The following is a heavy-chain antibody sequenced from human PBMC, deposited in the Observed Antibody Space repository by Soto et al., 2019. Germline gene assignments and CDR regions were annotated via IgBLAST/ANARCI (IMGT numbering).Heavy chain of an antibody. CDR1: GGSISSGYYY. V-gene: IGHV4-30-4*01. CDR3: ASSSLYRMDV. J-gene: IGHJ6*02. Sequence: SETLSLTCSVSGGSISSGYYYWSWIRQPPGKGLAGSGKAYNAWNTYYHPSLKSRLIISIDTSKNQFSLKVRSVTAADTAVYYCASSSLYRMDVWGQGTTGTVAS. CDR2: AYNAWNT.